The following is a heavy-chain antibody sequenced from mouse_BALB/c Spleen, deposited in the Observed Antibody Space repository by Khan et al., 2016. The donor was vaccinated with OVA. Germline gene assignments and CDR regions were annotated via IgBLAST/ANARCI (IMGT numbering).Heavy chain of an antibody. CDR1: GYTFTNYG. CDR3: ARVGYNGTMDY. CDR2: INTYTGEP. D-gene: IGHD2-14*01. V-gene: IGHV9-3-1*01. Sequence: QVQLKQSGPELKKPGETVKISCKASGYTFTNYGMNWVKQAPGKGLKWMGWINTYTGEPTYADDFKGRFAFSLDTSASPAHLQINNLKNEDTATYFCARVGYNGTMDYWGQGTTVTVAS. J-gene: IGHJ4*01.